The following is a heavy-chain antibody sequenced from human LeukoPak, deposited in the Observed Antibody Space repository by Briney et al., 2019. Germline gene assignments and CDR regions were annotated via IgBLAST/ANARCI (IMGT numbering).Heavy chain of an antibody. V-gene: IGHV3-48*03. Sequence: GGSLRLSCAASGFTFSSYEVNWVRQAPGKGLEWVSYISSSGSTIYYADSVKGRFTISRDNAKNSLYLQMNSLRAEDTAVYYCATSYSGRLTGIGAFDIWGQGTMVTVSS. J-gene: IGHJ3*02. D-gene: IGHD1-26*01. CDR2: ISSSGSTI. CDR3: ATSYSGRLTGIGAFDI. CDR1: GFTFSSYE.